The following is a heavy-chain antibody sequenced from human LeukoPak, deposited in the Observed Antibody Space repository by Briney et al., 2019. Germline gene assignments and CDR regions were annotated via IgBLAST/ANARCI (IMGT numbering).Heavy chain of an antibody. D-gene: IGHD6-6*01. CDR3: AHRGASSSSGWFAEYFQH. Sequence: ESGPTLVEPTQTLTLTCTFSGFSLSTSGVGVGWIRQPPGKALEWLALIYWNDDKRYSPSLKSRLTITKDTSKNQVVLTMTNMDPVDTATYYCAHRGASSSSGWFAEYFQHWGQGTLVTVSS. J-gene: IGHJ1*01. CDR1: GFSLSTSGVG. V-gene: IGHV2-5*01. CDR2: IYWNDDK.